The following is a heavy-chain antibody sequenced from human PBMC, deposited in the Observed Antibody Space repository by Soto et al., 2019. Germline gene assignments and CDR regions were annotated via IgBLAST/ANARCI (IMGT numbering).Heavy chain of an antibody. D-gene: IGHD2-21*01. CDR2: ISGSGGST. Sequence: GGSLRLSCAASGFTFSSYAMSWVRQAPGKGLEWVSAISGSGGSTYYADSVKGRFTISRDNSKNTLYLQMNSLRAEDTAVYYCAKAQYCGGDCPCDYWGQGTLVTVSS. CDR3: AKAQYCGGDCPCDY. V-gene: IGHV3-23*01. J-gene: IGHJ4*02. CDR1: GFTFSSYA.